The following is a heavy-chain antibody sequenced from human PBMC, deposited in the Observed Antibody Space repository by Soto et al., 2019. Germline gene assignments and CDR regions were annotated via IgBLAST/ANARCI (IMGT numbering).Heavy chain of an antibody. CDR3: AKDSLVTIFGVVISHDYYYYGMDV. CDR2: ISYDGSNK. Sequence: GGSLRLSCAASGFTFSSYGMHWVRQAPGKGLEWVAVISYDGSNKYYADSVKGRFTISRYNSKNTLYLQMNSLRAEDTAVYYCAKDSLVTIFGVVISHDYYYYGMDVWGQGTTVTVSS. CDR1: GFTFSSYG. D-gene: IGHD3-3*01. J-gene: IGHJ6*02. V-gene: IGHV3-30*18.